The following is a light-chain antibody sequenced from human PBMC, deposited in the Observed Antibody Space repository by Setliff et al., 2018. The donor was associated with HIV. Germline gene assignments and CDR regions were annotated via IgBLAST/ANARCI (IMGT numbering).Light chain of an antibody. CDR2: EDN. J-gene: IGLJ2*01. Sequence: NFMLTQPHSVSESPGKTVTISCTRSSGSIASNFVQWYQQRPGSSPTTVIYEDNQRPSGVPDRFSGSIDSSSNSVSLTISGLKTEDEADYYCQSFDSSNHVIFGGGT. V-gene: IGLV6-57*01. CDR1: SGSIASNF. CDR3: QSFDSSNHVI.